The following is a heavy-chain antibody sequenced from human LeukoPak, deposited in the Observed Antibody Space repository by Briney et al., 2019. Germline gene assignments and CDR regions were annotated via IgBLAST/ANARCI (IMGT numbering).Heavy chain of an antibody. J-gene: IGHJ6*02. D-gene: IGHD3-9*01. Sequence: SVKVSCKASGGTFSSYAISWVRQAPGQGLEWMGRIIPILGIANYAQKFQGRVTVTADKSTSTAYMELSSLRSEDTAVYYCARTKNDDILTGYSNYYYGMDVWGQGTTVTVSS. CDR2: IIPILGIA. CDR3: ARTKNDDILTGYSNYYYGMDV. V-gene: IGHV1-69*04. CDR1: GGTFSSYA.